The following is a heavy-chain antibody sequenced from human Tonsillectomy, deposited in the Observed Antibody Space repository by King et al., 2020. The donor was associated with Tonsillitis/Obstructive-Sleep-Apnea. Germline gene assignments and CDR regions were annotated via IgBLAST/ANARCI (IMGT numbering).Heavy chain of an antibody. J-gene: IGHJ4*02. D-gene: IGHD3-22*01. Sequence: VQLVESGGGVVQPGRALRLSLSASGFTFSSYGMHWVRHAPGKGLAWGAGIWLYGSNKYYADCVKGRFTISRDNSKNTLYLQMNSLRAEDTAVYYCARGITMIVVAPGYWGQGTLVTVSS. CDR2: IWLYGSNK. CDR1: GFTFSSYG. CDR3: ARGITMIVVAPGY. V-gene: IGHV3-33*01.